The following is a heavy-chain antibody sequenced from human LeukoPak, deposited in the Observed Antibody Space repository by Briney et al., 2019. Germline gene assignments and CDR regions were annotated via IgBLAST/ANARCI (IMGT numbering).Heavy chain of an antibody. D-gene: IGHD3-3*01. Sequence: GGSLRLSCAASGFTFSNYAMSWVRQAPGKGLEWVSAISGSGDSTYYADSVKGRFTISRDNSKNTLYLQMNSLRAEETAVYYCAKVKADFWSGENWFDPWGQETLVTVSS. CDR2: ISGSGDST. CDR1: GFTFSNYA. CDR3: AKVKADFWSGENWFDP. J-gene: IGHJ5*02. V-gene: IGHV3-23*01.